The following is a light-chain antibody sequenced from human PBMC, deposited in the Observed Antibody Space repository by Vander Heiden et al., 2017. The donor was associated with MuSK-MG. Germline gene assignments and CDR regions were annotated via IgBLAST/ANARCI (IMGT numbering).Light chain of an antibody. CDR3: QQYDNPAIT. V-gene: IGKV1-33*01. CDR1: QDISNY. Sequence: QHTPSPSSLSASVGDSVNIPRQARQDISNYLNWYQQKPGQAPKLLIYDASNLETGVPARFSGSGSGTDFTLTISSLQPEDIATYYCQQYDNPAITFGQGTRLEMK. J-gene: IGKJ5*01. CDR2: DAS.